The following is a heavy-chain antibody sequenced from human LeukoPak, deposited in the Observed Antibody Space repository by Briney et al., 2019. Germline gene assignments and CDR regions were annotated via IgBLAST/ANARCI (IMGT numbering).Heavy chain of an antibody. V-gene: IGHV1-8*03. J-gene: IGHJ6*03. Sequence: GASVKVSCKASGYTFTSYDINWVRQATGQGLEWMGWMNPNSGNTGYAQKFQGRVTITRNTSISTAYMELSSLRSEDTAVYYCARGGPLTIFGVVSTRYYMDVWGKGTTVTVSS. CDR1: GYTFTSYD. D-gene: IGHD3-3*01. CDR3: ARGGPLTIFGVVSTRYYMDV. CDR2: MNPNSGNT.